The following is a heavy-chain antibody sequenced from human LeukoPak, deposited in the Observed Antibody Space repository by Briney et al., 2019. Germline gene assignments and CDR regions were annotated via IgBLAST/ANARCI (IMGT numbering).Heavy chain of an antibody. CDR1: GFTFSSYG. Sequence: GGSLRLSCAASGFTFSSYGMHWVRQAPGKGLEWVAFIRYDGSNKYYADSVKGRFTISRDYSKNTLYLQMNSLRAEDTAVYYCAKSVTTMVRGYFDYWGQGTLVTVSS. V-gene: IGHV3-30*02. CDR3: AKSVTTMVRGYFDY. J-gene: IGHJ4*02. D-gene: IGHD3-10*01. CDR2: IRYDGSNK.